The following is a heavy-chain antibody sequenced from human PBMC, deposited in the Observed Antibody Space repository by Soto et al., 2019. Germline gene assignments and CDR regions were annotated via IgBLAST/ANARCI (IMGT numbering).Heavy chain of an antibody. CDR1: GFTFSSYA. V-gene: IGHV3-23*01. Sequence: EVQLLESGGGLVQPGGSLRLSCAASGFTFSSYAMSWVRQAPGKGLEWVSAISGSGGSTYYADSVEGRFTISRDNSKNTLYLQMNSLRAEDTAVYYCAKDSYDSSGYYYDPPSKLNWFDPWGQGTLVTVSS. CDR2: ISGSGGST. D-gene: IGHD3-22*01. J-gene: IGHJ5*02. CDR3: AKDSYDSSGYYYDPPSKLNWFDP.